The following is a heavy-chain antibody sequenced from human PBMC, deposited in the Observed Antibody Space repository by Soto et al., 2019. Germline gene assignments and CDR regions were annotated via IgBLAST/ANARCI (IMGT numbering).Heavy chain of an antibody. D-gene: IGHD4-17*01. CDR2: INHSGST. J-gene: IGHJ1*01. CDR1: GGSFSGYY. Sequence: PSETLSLTCAVYGGSFSGYYWSWIRQPPGKGLEWIGEINHSGSTNYNPSLKSRVTISVDTSKNQFSLKLSSVTAADTAVYYCARAGLYGDYGSKYFQQWGQGTLVTVSS. V-gene: IGHV4-34*01. CDR3: ARAGLYGDYGSKYFQQ.